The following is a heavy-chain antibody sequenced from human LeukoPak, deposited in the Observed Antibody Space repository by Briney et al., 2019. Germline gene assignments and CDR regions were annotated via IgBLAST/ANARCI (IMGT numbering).Heavy chain of an antibody. CDR3: ARDQDDILTGIPYFDY. V-gene: IGHV3-21*01. CDR1: GFTFSSYS. J-gene: IGHJ4*02. CDR2: ISSSSYI. D-gene: IGHD3-9*01. Sequence: GGSLRLSCAASGFTFSSYSMNWVRQAPGQGLEWVSSISSSSYIYYADSVKGRFTISRDNAKNSLYLQMNSLRAEDTAVYYCARDQDDILTGIPYFDYWGQGTLVTVSS.